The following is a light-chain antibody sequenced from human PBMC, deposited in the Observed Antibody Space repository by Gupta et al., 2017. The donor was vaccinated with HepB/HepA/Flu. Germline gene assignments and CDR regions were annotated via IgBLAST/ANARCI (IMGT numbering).Light chain of an antibody. V-gene: IGKV1-12*01. CDR3: QQEHSFPWT. J-gene: IGKJ1*01. Sequence: DIKMTHSPSSVSASVGDRVTITCRARQGISSWLAWYQQKPGKAPKVLIYAASTLQSGVPSSFIGSWSGTDFTLTISSRQPEDFAIYYCQQEHSFPWTFGQGTKVEIK. CDR2: AAS. CDR1: QGISSW.